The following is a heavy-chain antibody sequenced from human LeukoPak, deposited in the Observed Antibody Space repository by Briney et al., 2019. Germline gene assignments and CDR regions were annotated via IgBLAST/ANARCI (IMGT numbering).Heavy chain of an antibody. CDR1: GGSISSYY. D-gene: IGHD2-2*01. Sequence: SETLSLTCTVSGGSISSYYWSWIRQPPGKGLEWIGYIYYSGSTNYNPSLKSRVTISVDTSKNQFSLKLSSVTAADTAVYYCAGGGVIVVFPDYWGQGTLVTVSS. CDR2: IYYSGST. J-gene: IGHJ4*02. V-gene: IGHV4-59*08. CDR3: AGGGVIVVFPDY.